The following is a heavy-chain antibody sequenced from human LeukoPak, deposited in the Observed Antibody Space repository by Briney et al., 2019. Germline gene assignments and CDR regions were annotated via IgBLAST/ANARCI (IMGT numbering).Heavy chain of an antibody. V-gene: IGHV3-53*01. J-gene: IGHJ3*02. CDR1: GVTVSSNY. CDR2: IYSGGST. Sequence: GGSLRLSCAASGVTVSSNYMSWVRQAPGKGLEWVSVIYSGGSTYYADSVKGRFTISRDNSKNTLYLQMNSLRAEDTAVYYCARSVITMNDAFDIWGQGTMVTVSS. CDR3: ARSVITMNDAFDI. D-gene: IGHD3-22*01.